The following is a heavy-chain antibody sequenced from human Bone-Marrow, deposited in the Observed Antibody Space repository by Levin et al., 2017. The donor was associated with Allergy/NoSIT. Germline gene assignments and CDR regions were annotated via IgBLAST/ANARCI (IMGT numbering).Heavy chain of an antibody. D-gene: IGHD2-2*03. CDR2: IYSSGST. Sequence: GESLKISCAASGFTVSSNYMTWVRQAPGKGLQWVSVIYSSGSTYYADSVKGRFTISRDNAKNTLYLQMNGLTAEDTAIYYCARVDIVILPATNSFDLWGQGTMVTVSS. J-gene: IGHJ3*01. CDR3: ARVDIVILPATNSFDL. V-gene: IGHV3-53*01. CDR1: GFTVSSNY.